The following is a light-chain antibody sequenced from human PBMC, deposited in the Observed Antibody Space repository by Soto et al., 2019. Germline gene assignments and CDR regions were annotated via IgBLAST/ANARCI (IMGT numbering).Light chain of an antibody. CDR3: QQYSSYSPLT. Sequence: DIQMTQSPSTLSASVGDRVTIPCRASQSSSSRLAWDQQKPGKAPNLLIYDASSLESGTPSRFSGRRSGTEFTLTIASVQPEDFATYYYQQYSSYSPLTFGGGTKVDIK. CDR1: QSSSSR. V-gene: IGKV1-5*01. J-gene: IGKJ4*01. CDR2: DAS.